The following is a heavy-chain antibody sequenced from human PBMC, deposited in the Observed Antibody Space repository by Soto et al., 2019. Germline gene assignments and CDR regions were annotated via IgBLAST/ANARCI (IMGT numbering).Heavy chain of an antibody. CDR1: EFHFSNYG. CDR2: ISYDGSNK. Sequence: PGGSLRLSCAASEFHFSNYGMHWVRQAPGKGLEWVAHISYDGSNKHYADSVKGRFTISRDNSKNTLYLQMNSLRAEDTAVYYCAKYRGLIASNYYFDYWGQGTLVTLSS. D-gene: IGHD3-10*01. CDR3: AKYRGLIASNYYFDY. J-gene: IGHJ4*02. V-gene: IGHV3-30*18.